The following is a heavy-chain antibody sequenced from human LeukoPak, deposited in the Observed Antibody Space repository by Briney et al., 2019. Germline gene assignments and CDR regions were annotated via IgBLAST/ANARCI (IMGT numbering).Heavy chain of an antibody. Sequence: GGSLRLSCAVSGFTFSSYEMDWVRQAPGKGLQWVSYISSSASIIYYADSVRGRFTISRDNAKNSLYLQMNSLRADDTAVYYCARGALQLNFDYWGQGTLVTVSS. D-gene: IGHD5-24*01. V-gene: IGHV3-48*03. CDR1: GFTFSSYE. J-gene: IGHJ4*02. CDR2: ISSSASII. CDR3: ARGALQLNFDY.